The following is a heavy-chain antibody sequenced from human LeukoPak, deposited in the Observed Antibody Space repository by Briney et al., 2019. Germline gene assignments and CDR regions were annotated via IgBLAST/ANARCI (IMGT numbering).Heavy chain of an antibody. CDR2: IYHSGST. Sequence: PSETLSLTCTVSGYSISSGYYWGWIRQPPGKGLEWIGSIYHSGSTYYNPSLKSRVTISVGTSKNQFSLKLSSVTAADTAVYYCARTSYSSSWPNFDYWGQGTLVTVSS. CDR1: GYSISSGYY. J-gene: IGHJ4*02. CDR3: ARTSYSSSWPNFDY. D-gene: IGHD6-13*01. V-gene: IGHV4-38-2*02.